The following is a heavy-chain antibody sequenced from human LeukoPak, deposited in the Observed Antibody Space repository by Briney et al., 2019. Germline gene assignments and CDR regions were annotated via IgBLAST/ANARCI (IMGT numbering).Heavy chain of an antibody. CDR1: GGSISSHY. D-gene: IGHD5-18*01. CDR3: ATIKRGSIYGYFDF. Sequence: SETLSLTCTVSGGSISSHYWSWIRQPPGKGLEWIAYLLDSVNTKDNPSLNSRLTLSADPSKNQFSLRLSSVTAADTAVYYCATIKRGSIYGYFDFWGQGIKVTVSS. CDR2: LLDSVNT. V-gene: IGHV4-59*11. J-gene: IGHJ4*02.